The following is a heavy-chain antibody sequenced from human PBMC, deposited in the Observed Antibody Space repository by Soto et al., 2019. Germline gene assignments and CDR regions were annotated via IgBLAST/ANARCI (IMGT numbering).Heavy chain of an antibody. D-gene: IGHD5-12*01. CDR1: GFTFSSYW. J-gene: IGHJ5*02. CDR3: ATWRGDGYNYWWSDP. CDR2: INSDGSST. V-gene: IGHV3-74*01. Sequence: PGGSLRLSCAASGFTFSSYWMHWVRQAPGKGLVWVSRINSDGSSTSYADSVKGRFTISRDNAKNTLYLQMNSLRAEDTAVYYCATWRGDGYNYWWSDPWGQGTLVTVSS.